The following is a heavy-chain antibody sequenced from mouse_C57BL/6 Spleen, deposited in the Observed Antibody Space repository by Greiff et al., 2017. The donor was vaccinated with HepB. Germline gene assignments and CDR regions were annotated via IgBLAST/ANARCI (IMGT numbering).Heavy chain of an antibody. V-gene: IGHV1-74*01. CDR2: FHPSDSDT. D-gene: IGHD3-2*02. Sequence: QVQLQQPGAELVKPGASVKVSCKASGYTFTSYWMHWVKQRPGRGLEWIGRFHPSDSDTNYNQKFKGKAKLTVDKSSSTAYMQCSSLTSEDSAIYYCAMEDSSGYVAWFAYWGQGTLVTVSA. CDR3: AMEDSSGYVAWFAY. J-gene: IGHJ3*01. CDR1: GYTFTSYW.